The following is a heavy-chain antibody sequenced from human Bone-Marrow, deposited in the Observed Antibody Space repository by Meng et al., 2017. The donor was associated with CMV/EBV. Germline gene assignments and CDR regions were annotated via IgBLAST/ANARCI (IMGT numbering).Heavy chain of an antibody. D-gene: IGHD3-9*01. CDR3: ARVGRGILTGYYLVNYGMDV. V-gene: IGHV3-7*01. J-gene: IGHJ6*01. CDR2: IKQDGSEK. CDR1: GFTFSSYW. Sequence: GGSLRLSCAASGFTFSSYWMSWVRQAPGKGLEWVANIKQDGSEKYYVDSVKGRFTISRDNAKNSLYLQMNSLRAEDTAVYYCARVGRGILTGYYLVNYGMDVWGQGTTVTCYS.